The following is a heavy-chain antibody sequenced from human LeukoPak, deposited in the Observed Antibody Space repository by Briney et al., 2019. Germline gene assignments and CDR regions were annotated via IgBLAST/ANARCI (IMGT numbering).Heavy chain of an antibody. CDR2: FDPEDGET. J-gene: IGHJ5*02. D-gene: IGHD5-12*01. CDR1: GYTLTELP. CDR3: ATEMGGYDYNWFDP. Sequence: ASVKVSCKVSGYTLTELPMHWVRQAPGKGLEWMGGFDPEDGETIYAQKFQGRVTMTEDTSTDTAYMELGSLRSEDTAVYYCATEMGGYDYNWFDPWGQGTLVTVSS. V-gene: IGHV1-24*01.